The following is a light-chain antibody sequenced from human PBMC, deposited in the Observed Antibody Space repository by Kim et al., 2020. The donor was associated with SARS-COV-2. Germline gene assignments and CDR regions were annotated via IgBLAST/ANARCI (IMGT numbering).Light chain of an antibody. J-gene: IGKJ2*01. CDR1: QSVSSN. V-gene: IGKV3-15*01. Sequence: EIVMTQSPATLSVSPGERATLSCRASQSVSSNLAWYQQKPGQAPRLLIYGASTRATGIPARFSGSGSGTEFTLTISSLQSEDFAVYYCQQYNNWPPMYTFGQETTLEIK. CDR3: QQYNNWPPMYT. CDR2: GAS.